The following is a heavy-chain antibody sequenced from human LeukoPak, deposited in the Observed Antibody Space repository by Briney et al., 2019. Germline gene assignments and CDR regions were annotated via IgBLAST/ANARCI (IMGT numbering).Heavy chain of an antibody. CDR1: GGSFSGYY. J-gene: IGHJ4*02. V-gene: IGHV4-34*01. CDR2: INHSGST. D-gene: IGHD5-18*01. Sequence: SETLSLTCAVYGGSFSGYYWSWIRQLPGKGLEWIGEINHSGSTNYNPSLKSRVTISVDTSKNQFSLKLSSVTAADTAVYYCARGPIQLWHTIFDYWGQGTLVTVSS. CDR3: ARGPIQLWHTIFDY.